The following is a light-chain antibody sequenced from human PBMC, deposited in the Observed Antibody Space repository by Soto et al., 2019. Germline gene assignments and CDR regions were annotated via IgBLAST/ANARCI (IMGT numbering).Light chain of an antibody. V-gene: IGKV1-5*01. CDR2: AAS. Sequence: DIQMTQSPSTLSASVGDRVTITCRASQSISSWLAWYQQKPGKAPKLLIYAASSLQSGVPSRFSGSGSGTEFTLTISSLQPDDFATYYCQQYNSYSRTFGQVSKVAIK. J-gene: IGKJ1*01. CDR1: QSISSW. CDR3: QQYNSYSRT.